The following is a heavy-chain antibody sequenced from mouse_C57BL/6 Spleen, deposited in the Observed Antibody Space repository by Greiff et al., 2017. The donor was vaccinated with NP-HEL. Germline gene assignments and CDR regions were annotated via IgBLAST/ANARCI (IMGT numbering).Heavy chain of an antibody. CDR3: ARSPLQYYFDY. D-gene: IGHD6-1*01. CDR2: IDPSDSYT. CDR1: GYTFTSYW. V-gene: IGHV1-50*01. J-gene: IGHJ2*01. Sequence: VQLKQPGAELVKPGASVKLSCKASGYTFTSYWMQWVKQRPGQGLEWIGEIDPSDSYTNSNQKFKGKATLTVDTSSSTAYMQLSSLTSEDSAVYYCARSPLQYYFDYWGQGTTLTVSS.